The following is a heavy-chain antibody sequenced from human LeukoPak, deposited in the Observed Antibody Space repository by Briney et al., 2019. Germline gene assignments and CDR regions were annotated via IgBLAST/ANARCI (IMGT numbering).Heavy chain of an antibody. V-gene: IGHV4-38-2*02. J-gene: IGHJ6*03. CDR1: VYSICSGYY. CDR2: IYHSGST. Sequence: SETLSLTCTFSVYSICSGYYWGWIRQPPGKGLEWIGSIYHSGSTYYNPSLKSRVTISVDTSKNQFSLKLSSVTAADTAVYYCARDNGGYSYGYVYYYYYYMDVWGKGTTVTVSS. D-gene: IGHD5-18*01. CDR3: ARDNGGYSYGYVYYYYYYMDV.